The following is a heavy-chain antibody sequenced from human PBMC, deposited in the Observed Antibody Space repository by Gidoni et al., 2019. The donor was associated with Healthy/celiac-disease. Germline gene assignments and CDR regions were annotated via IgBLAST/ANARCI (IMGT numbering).Heavy chain of an antibody. CDR3: ARDGVTIFGVVIPHALDI. Sequence: EVQLVDSGGGLVHPGGSLRLYCAASRFTFSRYSLNWVRRAPGKGLEWVSSTSSSSSYISHSDSVKVRFTISRDNAKNSLYLKMNSLRAEATAVYSCARDGVTIFGVVIPHALDIWGQGTMVTVSS. CDR1: RFTFSRYS. J-gene: IGHJ3*02. V-gene: IGHV3-21*01. CDR2: TSSSSSYI. D-gene: IGHD3-3*01.